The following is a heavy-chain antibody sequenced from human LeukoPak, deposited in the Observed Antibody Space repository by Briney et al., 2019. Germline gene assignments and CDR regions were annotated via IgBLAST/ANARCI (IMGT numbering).Heavy chain of an antibody. CDR1: GFTFSSYE. V-gene: IGHV3-48*03. CDR2: ISSSGSTK. Sequence: GGSLRLSCAASGFTFSSYEMNWVRQAPGKGLEWVSYISSSGSTKYYADSVKGRFTISRDNAKNSLYLQMNSLRAEDTAVYYCAKGYYDSSGYYRGYFDYWGQGTLVTVSS. CDR3: AKGYYDSSGYYRGYFDY. J-gene: IGHJ4*02. D-gene: IGHD3-22*01.